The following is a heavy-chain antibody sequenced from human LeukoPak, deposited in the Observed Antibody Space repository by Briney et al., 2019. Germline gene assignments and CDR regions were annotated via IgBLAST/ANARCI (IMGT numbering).Heavy chain of an antibody. Sequence: PSETLSLTCAVSGGSVNSHYWGWIRQPPGKGLQWIRDIFYTGKNNYNPSLKSRVTISLDTSKDHLSLHLTSVLAADTAIYYCVKLDPGWNYFDYWGQGILVTVSS. CDR1: GGSVNSHY. CDR3: VKLDPGWNYFDY. CDR2: IFYTGKN. J-gene: IGHJ4*02. V-gene: IGHV4-59*08. D-gene: IGHD6-19*01.